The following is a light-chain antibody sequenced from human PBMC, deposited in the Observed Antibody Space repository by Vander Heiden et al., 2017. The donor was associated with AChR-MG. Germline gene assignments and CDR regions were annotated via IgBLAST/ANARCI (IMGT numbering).Light chain of an antibody. J-gene: IGKJ4*01. CDR1: QSISNY. CDR3: QQSYSTLLT. V-gene: IGKV1-39*01. CDR2: AAS. Sequence: DIQMTQSPSSLSASVGDRVTITCRASQSISNYLNWYQKKPGRAPKLLIHAASSLQSGVPSRFSGSGSGTHFTLTINSLQPEDIASHYCQQSYSTLLTFGGGTKVEIK.